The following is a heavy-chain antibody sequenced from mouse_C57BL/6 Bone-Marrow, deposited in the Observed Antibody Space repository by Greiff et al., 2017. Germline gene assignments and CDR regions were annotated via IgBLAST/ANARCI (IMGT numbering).Heavy chain of an antibody. V-gene: IGHV1-76*01. Sequence: VQLQQSGAELVRPGASVKLSCKASGYTFTDYYINWVKQRPGQGLEWIARIYPGSGNTYYNEKFKGKATLTAEKSSSTAYMQLSSLTSEDSAVYFSASPRDYYAIDYCGQGASVTVSS. J-gene: IGHJ4*01. CDR2: IYPGSGNT. CDR3: ASPRDYYAIDY. CDR1: GYTFTDYY.